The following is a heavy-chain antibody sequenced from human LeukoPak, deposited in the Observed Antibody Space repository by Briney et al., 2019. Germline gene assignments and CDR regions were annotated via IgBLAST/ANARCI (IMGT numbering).Heavy chain of an antibody. CDR3: ARLLAGCPGGRCRAHFDY. J-gene: IGHJ4*02. Sequence: SETLSLTCSVSGDSINSNYWSWMRQPPGKGLEWIGYIYYGGSTNYTPSLKSRVSMSVDTSKNQFSLNLSSVTAADTAVYHCARLLAGCPGGRCRAHFDYWGQGTLVTVSS. CDR2: IYYGGST. D-gene: IGHD2-15*01. CDR1: GDSINSNY. V-gene: IGHV4-59*01.